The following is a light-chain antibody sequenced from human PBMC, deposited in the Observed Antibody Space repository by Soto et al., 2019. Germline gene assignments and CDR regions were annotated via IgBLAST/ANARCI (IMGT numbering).Light chain of an antibody. CDR2: EVS. V-gene: IGLV2-14*01. CDR1: SIDVGGYDF. J-gene: IGLJ1*01. CDR3: SSYTSSSTLPYV. Sequence: QSALTQPRSVSGSPGQSVTISCTGTSIDVGGYDFVSWYQQHPGKAPKLMIYEVSNRPSGVSNRFSGSKSGNTASLTISGLQAEDEADYYCSSYTSSSTLPYVFGTGTKLTVL.